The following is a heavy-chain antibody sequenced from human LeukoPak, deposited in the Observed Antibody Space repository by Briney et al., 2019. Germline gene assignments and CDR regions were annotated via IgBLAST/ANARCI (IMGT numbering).Heavy chain of an antibody. V-gene: IGHV3-48*02. CDR2: ISSSSSTI. CDR1: GFTFSSYS. Sequence: GGSLRLSCAASGFTFSSYSMNWVRQAPGKGLEWVSYISSSSSTIYYADSVKGRFTISRDNAKNSLYLQMNSLRDEDTAVYYCARGRFFGVVVAATPYFDYWGQGTLVTVSS. D-gene: IGHD2-15*01. CDR3: ARGRFFGVVVAATPYFDY. J-gene: IGHJ4*02.